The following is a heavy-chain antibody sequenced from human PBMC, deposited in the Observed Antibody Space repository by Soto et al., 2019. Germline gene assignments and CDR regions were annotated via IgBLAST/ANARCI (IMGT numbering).Heavy chain of an antibody. CDR1: GGSISSGDYY. J-gene: IGHJ4*02. Sequence: TLSLTCTVSGGSISSGDYYWSWIRQPPRKGLEWIGYIHYIGTTFYNPSLKSRVTISVDTSKNQFSLKLSSVTAADTAVYYCARNYYDSNSYLFDYWGQGTLVTVSS. D-gene: IGHD3-22*01. V-gene: IGHV4-30-4*01. CDR3: ARNYYDSNSYLFDY. CDR2: IHYIGTT.